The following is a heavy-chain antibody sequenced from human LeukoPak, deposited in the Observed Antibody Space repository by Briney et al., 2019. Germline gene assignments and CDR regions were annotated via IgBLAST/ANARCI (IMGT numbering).Heavy chain of an antibody. Sequence: GESLKISCKGSGYSFTSYWIGWVRQMPGKGLEWMGIIYPGDSDTRYSPSFQGQVTISADKSISTAYLQWSSLKASDTAMYYCARRSIVSSGSYPYYFDYWGQGTLVTVSS. CDR3: ARRSIVSSGSYPYYFDY. CDR1: GYSFTSYW. CDR2: IYPGDSDT. D-gene: IGHD1-26*01. J-gene: IGHJ4*02. V-gene: IGHV5-51*01.